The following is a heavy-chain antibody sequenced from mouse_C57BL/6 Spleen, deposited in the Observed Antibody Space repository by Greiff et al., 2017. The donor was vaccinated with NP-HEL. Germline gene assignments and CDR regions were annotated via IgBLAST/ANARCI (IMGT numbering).Heavy chain of an antibody. D-gene: IGHD2-4*01. CDR1: GYSITSGYY. J-gene: IGHJ2*01. V-gene: IGHV3-6*01. CDR2: ISYDGSN. CDR3: ARGGDYDVSFDY. Sequence: VQLKESGPGLVKPSQSLSLTCSVTGYSITSGYYWNWIRQFPGNKLEWMGYISYDGSNNYNPSLKNRISITRDTSKNQFFLKLNSVTTEDTATYYCARGGDYDVSFDYWGQGTTLTVSS.